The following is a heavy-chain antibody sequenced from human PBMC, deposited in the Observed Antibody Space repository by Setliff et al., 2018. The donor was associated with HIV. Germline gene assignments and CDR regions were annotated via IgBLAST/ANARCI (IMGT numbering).Heavy chain of an antibody. CDR2: LGVRGDT. J-gene: IGHJ6*03. Sequence: PGGSLRLSCGASGFRFSDYWMTWVRPAPGRGLEWVSGLGVRGDTYYTGSVKGRVAISRESAKNSLYLQMSNLRPEDTGVYYCLRGSIQVPGLDHMDVCGKGTTVTVS. D-gene: IGHD5-18*01. V-gene: IGHV3-13*01. CDR3: LRGSIQVPGLDHMDV. CDR1: GFRFSDYW.